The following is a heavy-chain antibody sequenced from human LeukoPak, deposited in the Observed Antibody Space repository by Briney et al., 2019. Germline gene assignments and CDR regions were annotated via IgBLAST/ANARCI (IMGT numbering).Heavy chain of an antibody. V-gene: IGHV5-51*01. Sequence: GESLKISCKGSGYSFTSYWIGWVRQMPGKGLERMGIIYPGDSDTRYSPSFQGQVTISADKSISTAYLQWSSLKASDTAMYYCARLGTYDSSGYYYVGPYYFDYWGQGTLVTVSS. CDR3: ARLGTYDSSGYYYVGPYYFDY. CDR2: IYPGDSDT. J-gene: IGHJ4*02. D-gene: IGHD3-22*01. CDR1: GYSFTSYW.